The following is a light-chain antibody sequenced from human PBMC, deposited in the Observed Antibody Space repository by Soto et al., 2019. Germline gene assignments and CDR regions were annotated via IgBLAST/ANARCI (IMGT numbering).Light chain of an antibody. J-gene: IGLJ1*01. V-gene: IGLV2-8*01. CDR2: DVT. CDR1: SSDIGGYNS. Sequence: SVLTQSPSASGSPGQSVTISCTGTSSDIGGYNSVSWYQQHPGKAPKVIIYDVTKRPSGVPDRFSGSKSGNTYSLTVSALQADDEADYYCSSYTDRQTLVFGSGTKLTVL. CDR3: SSYTDRQTLV.